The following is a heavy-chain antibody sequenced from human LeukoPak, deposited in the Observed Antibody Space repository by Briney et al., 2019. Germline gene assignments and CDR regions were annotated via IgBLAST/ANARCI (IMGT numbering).Heavy chain of an antibody. CDR3: ARDRFLEWLVGAFDI. V-gene: IGHV1-18*01. CDR2: ISAYNGNT. CDR1: GYTYTSYG. D-gene: IGHD3-3*01. Sequence: ASVKDSCKASGYTYTSYGISWVRQAPGQGLEWMGWISAYNGNTNYAQKLQGRVTMTTDTSTSTAYMELRSLRSDDTAVYYCARDRFLEWLVGAFDIWGQGTMVTVSS. J-gene: IGHJ3*02.